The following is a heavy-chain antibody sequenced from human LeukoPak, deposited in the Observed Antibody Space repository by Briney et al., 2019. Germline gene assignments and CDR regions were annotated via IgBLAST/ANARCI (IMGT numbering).Heavy chain of an antibody. CDR1: GFTFGDYA. CDR3: TRDRGGSGSFFDY. V-gene: IGHV3-49*03. J-gene: IGHJ4*02. D-gene: IGHD1-26*01. Sequence: PGGSLRLSCTASGFTFGDYAMSWFRQAPGKGLEWVGFIRSKAYGGTTEYAASVKGRFTISRDDSKSIAYLQMNSLKTEDTAVYYCTRDRGGSGSFFDYWGQGTLVTVSS. CDR2: IRSKAYGGTT.